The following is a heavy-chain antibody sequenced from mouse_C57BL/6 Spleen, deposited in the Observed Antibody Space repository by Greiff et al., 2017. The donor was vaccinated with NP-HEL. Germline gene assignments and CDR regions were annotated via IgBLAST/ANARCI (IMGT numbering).Heavy chain of an antibody. CDR1: GYAFSSSW. J-gene: IGHJ1*03. Sequence: VQLHQSGPELVKPGASVKISCKASGYAFSSSWMNWVKQRPGKGLEWIGRIYPGDGDTNYNGKFKGKATLTADKSSSTAYMQLSSLTSEDSAVYFCARGGSSYWYFDVWGTGTTVTVSS. CDR2: IYPGDGDT. CDR3: ARGGSSYWYFDV. D-gene: IGHD1-1*01. V-gene: IGHV1-82*01.